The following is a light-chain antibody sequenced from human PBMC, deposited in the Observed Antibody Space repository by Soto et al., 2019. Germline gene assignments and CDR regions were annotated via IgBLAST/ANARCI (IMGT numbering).Light chain of an antibody. CDR3: QQYNNWPRT. CDR1: QSVSSN. V-gene: IGKV3-15*01. Sequence: EIVMTQSPATLSVSPGERATLSCRASQSVSSNLAWYQQKPVQAPRLLIYGASTSATGIPARFSGSGSGTEFTLTIPSLPSEVFAVYYSQQYNNWPRTFRQGTKVDIK. CDR2: GAS. J-gene: IGKJ1*01.